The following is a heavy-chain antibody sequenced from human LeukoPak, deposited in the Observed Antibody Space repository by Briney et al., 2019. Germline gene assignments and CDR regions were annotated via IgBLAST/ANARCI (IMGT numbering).Heavy chain of an antibody. J-gene: IGHJ4*02. CDR2: IRRRAYGGAA. CDR1: GFAFDDFA. Sequence: PGGSLRLSCTTSGFAFDDFAMSWVRQPAGKGLEWVGFIRRRAYGGAAEYAGSVKGKFIISRDDSKGIAYLQMNSLKTEDTAVYYCSRNGLVDFDYWGQGSRVIVSP. V-gene: IGHV3-49*04. CDR3: SRNGLVDFDY.